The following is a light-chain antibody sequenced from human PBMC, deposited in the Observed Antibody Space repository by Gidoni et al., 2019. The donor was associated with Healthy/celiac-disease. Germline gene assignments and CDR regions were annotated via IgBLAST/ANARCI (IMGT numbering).Light chain of an antibody. Sequence: SYELTQPPSVSVSPGQTASITCSGDKLGDNYACWYQQKPGQSPVLVIYQDSKRPSGIPERFSGSNSGNTATLTISGTQAMDEADYYCQAWDSSTALCVVGTGTKVTVL. CDR2: QDS. V-gene: IGLV3-1*01. CDR1: KLGDNY. CDR3: QAWDSSTALCV. J-gene: IGLJ1*01.